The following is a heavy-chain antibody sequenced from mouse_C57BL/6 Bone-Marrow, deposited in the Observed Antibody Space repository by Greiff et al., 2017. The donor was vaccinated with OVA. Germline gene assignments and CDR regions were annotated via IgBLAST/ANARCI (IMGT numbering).Heavy chain of an antibody. J-gene: IGHJ1*03. Sequence: VQLQQPGAELVKPGASVKLSCKASGYTFTSYWMHWVKQRPGRGLEWIGSIDPNSGGTKYNEKFKSKATLTVDKPSSTAYMQLSSLTSEDSAVYYCARSGYRGYFDVWGTGTTVTVSS. V-gene: IGHV1-72*01. D-gene: IGHD2-12*01. CDR3: ARSGYRGYFDV. CDR1: GYTFTSYW. CDR2: IDPNSGGT.